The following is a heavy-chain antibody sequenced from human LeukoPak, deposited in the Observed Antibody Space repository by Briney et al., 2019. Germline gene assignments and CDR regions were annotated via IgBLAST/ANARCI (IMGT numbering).Heavy chain of an antibody. CDR1: AISVSNNY. V-gene: IGHV3-53*01. CDR3: ARGRVLRYVDY. D-gene: IGHD3-9*01. J-gene: IGHJ4*02. Sequence: AAGSLLLSCSAAAISVSNNYTNWVGQAPAKGRVWSASVYSGGDTYYSDSVTGRLIISNDKYKNKLYLQMNSERVEDTSVYYCARGRVLRYVDYWGQGTVVTVSS. CDR2: VYSGGDT.